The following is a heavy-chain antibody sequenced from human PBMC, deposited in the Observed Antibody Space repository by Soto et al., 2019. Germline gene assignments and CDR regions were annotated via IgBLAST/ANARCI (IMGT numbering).Heavy chain of an antibody. CDR3: ARGMGIQIWLFDY. CDR2: IWYDGSNK. Sequence: GGSLRLAGAAGGFSFRSYGMHWVRQAPGKGLEWVAVIWYDGSNKYYADSVKGRFTISRDNSKNTLYLQMNSLRAEDTAVYYCARGMGIQIWLFDYWAQGTLVTVSS. V-gene: IGHV3-33*01. J-gene: IGHJ4*02. CDR1: GFSFRSYG. D-gene: IGHD5-18*01.